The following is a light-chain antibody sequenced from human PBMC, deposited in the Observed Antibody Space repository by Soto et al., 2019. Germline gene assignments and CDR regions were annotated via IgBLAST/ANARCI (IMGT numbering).Light chain of an antibody. J-gene: IGKJ1*01. Sequence: DIQMTHSPSTLSASVGDRVTITCRASQSFSSWLAWYQQKPGKAPKLLIFDASSLAGGVPSRFSGSGSGTEFILTISSLQPDDFATYYCQQRETFGQGTKVEIK. CDR1: QSFSSW. CDR3: QQRET. CDR2: DAS. V-gene: IGKV1-5*01.